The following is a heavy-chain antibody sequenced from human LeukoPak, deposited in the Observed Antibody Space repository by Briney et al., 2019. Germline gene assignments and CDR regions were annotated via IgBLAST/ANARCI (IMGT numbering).Heavy chain of an antibody. J-gene: IGHJ4*02. D-gene: IGHD3-10*01. CDR2: ISYDGSNK. CDR1: GFTFSSYG. CDR3: ASNSPTADGYYSFDY. V-gene: IGHV3-30*03. Sequence: GGSLRLSCAASGFTFSSYGMPWVRQAPGKGLEGVAVISYDGSNKYYADSVEGRFTISRDNSKNTLYLQMNSLRAEDTAVYYCASNSPTADGYYSFDYWGQGTLVTASS.